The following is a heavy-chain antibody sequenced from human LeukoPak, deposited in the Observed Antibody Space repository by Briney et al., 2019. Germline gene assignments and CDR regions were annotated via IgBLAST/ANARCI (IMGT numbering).Heavy chain of an antibody. CDR1: GFTVSSNY. J-gene: IGHJ4*02. Sequence: PGGSLRLSCAASGFTVSSNYMSWVRQAPGKGLEWVSVIYSGGSTYYADSVKSRFTISRDNSKNTLYLQMNSLRAEDTAVYYCSGLITMVRGVTYWGQGTLVTVSS. CDR2: IYSGGST. D-gene: IGHD3-10*01. CDR3: SGLITMVRGVTY. V-gene: IGHV3-53*01.